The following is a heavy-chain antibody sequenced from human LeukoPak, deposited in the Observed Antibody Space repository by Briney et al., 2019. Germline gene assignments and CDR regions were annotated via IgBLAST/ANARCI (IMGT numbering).Heavy chain of an antibody. CDR1: GYSFTGYY. V-gene: IGHV1-2*02. Sequence: ASVKVSCKASGYSFTGYYIHWVRQAPGQGLEWMGWINPNSGGTYYAQKFQGRVTMTRDTSISTAYMELSRLRSDDTAVYYCAREKPPYYDILTGYYLRSYFDYWGQGTLVTVSS. CDR3: AREKPPYYDILTGYYLRSYFDY. J-gene: IGHJ4*02. CDR2: INPNSGGT. D-gene: IGHD3-9*01.